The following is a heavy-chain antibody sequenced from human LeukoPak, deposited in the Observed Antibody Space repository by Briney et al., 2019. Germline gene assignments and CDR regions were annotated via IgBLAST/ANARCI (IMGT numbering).Heavy chain of an antibody. CDR1: GFAFDDYA. D-gene: IGHD6-13*01. Sequence: GGSLRLSWAASGFAFDDYAMHWLGQAPGKGLEWVSWISWNSNTIGYADSVKGRFTISRDNAKNSLYLQMNSLRAEDTAVYYCAREDYSSSWYPYYYMDVWGKGTTVTISS. J-gene: IGHJ6*03. CDR2: ISWNSNTI. V-gene: IGHV3-9*01. CDR3: AREDYSSSWYPYYYMDV.